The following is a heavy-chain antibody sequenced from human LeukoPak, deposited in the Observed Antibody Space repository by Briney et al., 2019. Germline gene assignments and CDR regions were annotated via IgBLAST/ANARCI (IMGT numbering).Heavy chain of an antibody. CDR1: GFTFSDYY. Sequence: GGSLRLSCAASGFTFSDYYMSWIRQAPGKGLEWVSYISGSGSTIYYADSVKGRFTISRDNAKNSLYLQMNSLRAEDTAVYFCARGFLGGTDQYFDSWGQGTLVTVSS. V-gene: IGHV3-11*01. J-gene: IGHJ4*02. CDR2: ISGSGSTI. D-gene: IGHD6-19*01. CDR3: ARGFLGGTDQYFDS.